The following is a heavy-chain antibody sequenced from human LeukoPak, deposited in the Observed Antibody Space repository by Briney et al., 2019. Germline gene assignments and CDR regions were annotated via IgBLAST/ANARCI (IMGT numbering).Heavy chain of an antibody. Sequence: PGGSLRLSCAASGFTFSSYWMHWVRQAPGKGLVWVSHINGDGSTTSYADSVKGRFTISRDNAKNTVYLQMSSLRAEDTAVYYCAKGGSSSPRSTFDYWGQGTLLTVSS. CDR1: GFTFSSYW. CDR2: INGDGSTT. J-gene: IGHJ4*02. V-gene: IGHV3-74*01. CDR3: AKGGSSSPRSTFDY. D-gene: IGHD6-13*01.